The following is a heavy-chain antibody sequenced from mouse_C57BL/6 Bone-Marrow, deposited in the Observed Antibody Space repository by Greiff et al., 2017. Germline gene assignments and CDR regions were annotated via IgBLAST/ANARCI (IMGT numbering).Heavy chain of an antibody. Sequence: QVQLQQSGAELMKPGASVKLSCKASGYTFTGYWMEWVKQRPGHGLEWIGDIIPGSGSTNYNEKFKGKATFTADTSSNTTYMQLSSLTSEDSAIYYCARWGYAMDYGGRGTAITVSA. CDR3: ARWGYAMDY. V-gene: IGHV1-9*01. CDR2: IIPGSGST. CDR1: GYTFTGYW. J-gene: IGHJ4*01.